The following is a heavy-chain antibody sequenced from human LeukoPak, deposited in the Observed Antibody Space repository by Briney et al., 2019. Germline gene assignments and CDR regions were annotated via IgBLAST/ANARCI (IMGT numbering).Heavy chain of an antibody. CDR2: ISGSGDST. V-gene: IGHV3-23*01. D-gene: IGHD6-13*01. J-gene: IGHJ4*02. Sequence: GGPLRLSCAASGFTFSNYGMSWVRQAPGKGLEWVSSISGSGDSTYYADSVKGRFTISRDNYKNTLYLQMNSLRAEDTAVYYCAKTAGIAAAADFDYWGQGTLVTASS. CDR1: GFTFSNYG. CDR3: AKTAGIAAAADFDY.